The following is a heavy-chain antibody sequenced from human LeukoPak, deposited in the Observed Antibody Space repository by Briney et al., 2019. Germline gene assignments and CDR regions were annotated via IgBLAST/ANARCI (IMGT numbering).Heavy chain of an antibody. V-gene: IGHV3-23*01. CDR1: GFTFSSYA. CDR2: ISGSGGST. Sequence: GASLRLSCAASGFTFSSYAMSWVRQAPGKGLQWVSAISGSGGSTFYADSVKGRFTISRDNSKNTLYLQMNSMRAEDTAVYYCAKDSSSGSRCYYMDVWGKGTTVTVSS. J-gene: IGHJ6*03. D-gene: IGHD3-22*01. CDR3: AKDSSSGSRCYYMDV.